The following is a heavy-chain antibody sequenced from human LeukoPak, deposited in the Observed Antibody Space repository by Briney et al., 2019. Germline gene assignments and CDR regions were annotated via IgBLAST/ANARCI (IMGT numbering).Heavy chain of an antibody. CDR2: INCNGSST. CDR3: ARVPSYGGNMDY. Sequence: PGGSLRLSCAASGFTFDDYGMSWVRQAPGKGLEWVSTINCNGSSTGYGDSVKGRFTISRDNAKNSLYLQMNSLRAEDTALYYCARVPSYGGNMDYWGQGTLVTVSS. D-gene: IGHD4-23*01. V-gene: IGHV3-20*04. J-gene: IGHJ4*02. CDR1: GFTFDDYG.